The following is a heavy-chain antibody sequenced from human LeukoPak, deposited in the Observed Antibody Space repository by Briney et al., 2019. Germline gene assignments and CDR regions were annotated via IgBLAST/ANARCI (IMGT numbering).Heavy chain of an antibody. Sequence: GGSLRLSCAASGFIFSNFWMSWVCQDPGKGLEWVANIKQDGSESYYVDSVKGRFTISRDNAKNSLYLQIDSLRAEDTAVYYCARLMGATTSDYWGQGTLVTVSS. J-gene: IGHJ4*02. CDR2: IKQDGSES. D-gene: IGHD1-26*01. V-gene: IGHV3-7*03. CDR3: ARLMGATTSDY. CDR1: GFIFSNFW.